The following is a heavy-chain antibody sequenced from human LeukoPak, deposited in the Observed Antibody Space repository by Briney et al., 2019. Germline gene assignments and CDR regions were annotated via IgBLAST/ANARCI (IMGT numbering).Heavy chain of an antibody. D-gene: IGHD6-19*01. Sequence: SVKVSCKASGGTFISYAISWVRQAPGQGLEWMGGIIPIFGTANYAQKFQGRVTITADESTSTAYMELSSLRSEDTAVYYCAREGSGWNYDAFDIWGQGTMVTVSS. J-gene: IGHJ3*02. CDR1: GGTFISYA. CDR2: IIPIFGTA. V-gene: IGHV1-69*13. CDR3: AREGSGWNYDAFDI.